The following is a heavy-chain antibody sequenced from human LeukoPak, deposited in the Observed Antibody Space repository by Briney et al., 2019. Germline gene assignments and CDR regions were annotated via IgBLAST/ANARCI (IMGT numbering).Heavy chain of an antibody. V-gene: IGHV4-59*01. CDR1: GASISGYY. D-gene: IGHD6-19*01. CDR2: IYYSGGT. CDR3: ARGGGLGYYYYYMDV. Sequence: NPSETLSLTCTVSGASISGYYWSWIRQPPGKGLEWLGYIYYSGGTNYNPSLKSRVTISVDTSKNQFSLKLSSVTAADTAVYYCARGGGLGYYYYYMDVWGKGTTVTISS. J-gene: IGHJ6*03.